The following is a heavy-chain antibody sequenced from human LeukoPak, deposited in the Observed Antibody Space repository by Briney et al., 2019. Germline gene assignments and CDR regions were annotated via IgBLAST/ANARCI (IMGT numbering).Heavy chain of an antibody. V-gene: IGHV3-49*03. CDR3: TRVLGQWLARSYYFDY. D-gene: IGHD6-19*01. CDR2: IRSKAYGGTT. CDR1: GFTFGDYA. Sequence: GGSLRLSCTASGFTFGDYAMSWFRQAPGKGLEWVGFIRSKAYGGTTEYAASVKGRFTISRDDSKSIAYLQMNGLKTEDTAVYYCTRVLGQWLARSYYFDYWGQGTLVTVSS. J-gene: IGHJ4*02.